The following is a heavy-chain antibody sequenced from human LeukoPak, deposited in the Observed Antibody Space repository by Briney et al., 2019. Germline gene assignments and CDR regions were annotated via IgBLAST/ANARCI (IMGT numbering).Heavy chain of an antibody. Sequence: KASETLSLTCTVSGGSISSYYWSWIRQPPGKGLEWIGYIYYSGSTSYNPSLKSRVTISVDTSKNQFSLKLNSVTAADTAVYYCARHLTASNFPFDYWGQGTLVTVSS. CDR3: ARHLTASNFPFDY. CDR1: GGSISSYY. V-gene: IGHV4-59*08. J-gene: IGHJ4*02. CDR2: IYYSGST. D-gene: IGHD2-21*02.